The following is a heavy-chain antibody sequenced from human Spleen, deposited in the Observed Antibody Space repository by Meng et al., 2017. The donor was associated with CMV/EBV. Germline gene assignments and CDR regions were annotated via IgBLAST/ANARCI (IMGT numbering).Heavy chain of an antibody. J-gene: IGHJ4*02. CDR3: AKLRGIVVVPAAIFDY. D-gene: IGHD2-2*01. V-gene: IGHV3-23*01. Sequence: GGSLRLSCEVSGFTFRSYEMNWVRQAPGKGLEWVSAISGSGGSTYYADSVKGRFTISRDNSKNTLYLQMNSLRAEDTAVYYCAKLRGIVVVPAAIFDYWGQGTLVTVSS. CDR1: GFTFRSYE. CDR2: ISGSGGST.